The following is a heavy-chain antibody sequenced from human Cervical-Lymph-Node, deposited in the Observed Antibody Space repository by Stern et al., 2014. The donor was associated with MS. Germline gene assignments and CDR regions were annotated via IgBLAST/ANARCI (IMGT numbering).Heavy chain of an antibody. CDR2: ISGGSANI. V-gene: IGHV3-11*01. CDR3: AKDAVAHDL. Sequence: QVQLMQSGGGLVKPGGSLRLSCEASGFIFRDYHMSWIRQAPGKGLEWVSYISGGSANIYYADSVKGRFTISRDNARNSVFLQMNSLRAEDTAVYYCAKDAVAHDLWGQGTLVAVSS. CDR1: GFIFRDYH. J-gene: IGHJ5*02. D-gene: IGHD6-19*01.